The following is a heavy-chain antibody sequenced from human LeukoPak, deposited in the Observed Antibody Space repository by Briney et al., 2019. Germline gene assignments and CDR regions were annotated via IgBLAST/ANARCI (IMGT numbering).Heavy chain of an antibody. CDR1: GGFISSKY. CDR3: ARLPTVTFFDY. CDR2: IYYSGST. Sequence: SETLSLTCIVSGGFISSKYWSWIRQPPGKGPEWIGYIYYSGSTYYNPSLKSRVTISVDTSKNQFSLKLSSVTAADTAVYYCARLPTVTFFDYWGQGTLVTVSS. V-gene: IGHV4-59*08. J-gene: IGHJ4*02. D-gene: IGHD4-17*01.